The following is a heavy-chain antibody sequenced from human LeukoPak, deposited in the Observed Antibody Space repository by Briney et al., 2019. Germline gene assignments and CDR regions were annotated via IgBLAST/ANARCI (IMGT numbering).Heavy chain of an antibody. Sequence: GGSLRLSCSASGFTFSSYAMHWVRQAPGKGLEYVSAISSNGDSTYYADSVKGRFTISRDNSKNTLYLQMSSLRAEDTAVYYCVKTGHYSSGWYDYWGQGTLVTVSS. CDR2: ISSNGDST. V-gene: IGHV3-64D*06. D-gene: IGHD6-19*01. J-gene: IGHJ4*02. CDR1: GFTFSSYA. CDR3: VKTGHYSSGWYDY.